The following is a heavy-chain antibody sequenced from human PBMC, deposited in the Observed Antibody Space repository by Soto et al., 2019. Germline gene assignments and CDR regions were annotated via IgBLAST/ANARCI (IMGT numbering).Heavy chain of an antibody. Sequence: SETLSLTCTVSGGSISSGDYYWSWIRQPPGKGLEWIGYIYYSGSTYYNPSLKSRVTISVDTSKNQFSLKLSSVTAADTAVYYCARMGDIVVVPAERGYYYYGMDVWGQGTTVTVSS. V-gene: IGHV4-30-4*01. J-gene: IGHJ6*02. D-gene: IGHD2-2*01. CDR3: ARMGDIVVVPAERGYYYYGMDV. CDR2: IYYSGST. CDR1: GGSISSGDYY.